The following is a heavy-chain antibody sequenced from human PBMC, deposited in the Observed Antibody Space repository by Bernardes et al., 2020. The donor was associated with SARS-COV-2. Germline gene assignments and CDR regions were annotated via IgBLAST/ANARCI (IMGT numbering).Heavy chain of an antibody. Sequence: ASVKVSCKASGYTYTNYGIGWVRQAPGHGLEWLGWNSGYNGNTNYARPLQGRISMTSDLSTKTAFMELRRLRIDDTAVYYCARVEGFCSGGTCFSLFYFDHWGQGTLVSVSS. V-gene: IGHV1-18*04. CDR1: GYTYTNYG. J-gene: IGHJ4*02. D-gene: IGHD2-15*01. CDR2: NSGYNGNT. CDR3: ARVEGFCSGGTCFSLFYFDH.